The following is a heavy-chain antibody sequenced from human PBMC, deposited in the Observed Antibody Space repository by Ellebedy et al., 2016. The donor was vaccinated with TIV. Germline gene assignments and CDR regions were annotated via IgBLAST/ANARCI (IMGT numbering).Heavy chain of an antibody. CDR2: ISSSSSYI. D-gene: IGHD3-16*01. J-gene: IGHJ3*02. V-gene: IGHV3-21*01. CDR1: GFTFSSYS. CDR3: ARDPGNLGEPLAFDI. Sequence: GESLKISXAASGFTFSSYSMNWVRQAPGKGLEWVSSISSSSSYIYYADSVKGRFTISRDNAKNSLYLQMNSLRAEDTAVYYCARDPGNLGEPLAFDIWGQGTMVTVSS.